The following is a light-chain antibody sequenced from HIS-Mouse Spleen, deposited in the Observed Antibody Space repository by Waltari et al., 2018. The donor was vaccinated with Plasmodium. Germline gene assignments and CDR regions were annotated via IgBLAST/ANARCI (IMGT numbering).Light chain of an antibody. Sequence: SYELTQPPSVSVSPGKTARTTCSGDALPNQYAYWYQQKPGQAPVLVIYKDSERPSGIPERFSGSSSGTTVTLTISGVQAEDEADYYCQSADSSGTPNWVFGGGTKLTVL. V-gene: IGLV3-25*03. CDR2: KDS. CDR1: ALPNQY. CDR3: QSADSSGTPNWV. J-gene: IGLJ3*02.